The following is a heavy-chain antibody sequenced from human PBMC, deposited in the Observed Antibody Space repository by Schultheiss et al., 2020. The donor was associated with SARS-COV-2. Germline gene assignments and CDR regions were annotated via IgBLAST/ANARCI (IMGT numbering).Heavy chain of an antibody. CDR1: GFTFSSYG. D-gene: IGHD3-10*01. CDR3: ARFVGFGELFGG. CDR2: ISSSGSTI. J-gene: IGHJ1*01. V-gene: IGHV3-48*04. Sequence: GGSLRLSCAASGFTFSSYGMHWVRQAPGKGLEWVSYISSSGSTIYYADSVKGRFTISRDNAKNSLYLQMNSLRAEDTAVYYCARFVGFGELFGGWGQGTLVTVSS.